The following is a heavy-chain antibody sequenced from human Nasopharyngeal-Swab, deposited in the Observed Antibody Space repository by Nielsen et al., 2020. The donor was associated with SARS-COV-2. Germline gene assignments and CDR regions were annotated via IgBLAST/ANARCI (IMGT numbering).Heavy chain of an antibody. D-gene: IGHD3-10*01. CDR1: GFTFSSYW. V-gene: IGHV3-48*04. CDR2: ISSSSSTI. J-gene: IGHJ6*02. CDR3: ARGMWFRELSTTFYYYGMDV. Sequence: GGSLRLSCAASGFTFSSYWMNWVRQAPGKGLEWVSYISSSSSTIYYADSVKGRFTISRDNAKNSLYLQMNSLRAEDTAVYYCARGMWFRELSTTFYYYGMDVWGQGTTVTVSS.